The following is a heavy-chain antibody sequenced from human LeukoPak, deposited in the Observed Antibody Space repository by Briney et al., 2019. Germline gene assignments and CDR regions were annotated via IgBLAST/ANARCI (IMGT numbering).Heavy chain of an antibody. V-gene: IGHV5-51*01. CDR3: ARITTYYESDGYYDNPFDY. D-gene: IGHD3-22*01. Sequence: GESLKISCKGSGNNFTNYWIGWVRQMPGKGLEWMGIIYPGDSDTRCSPSFQGQVTISADKSISTAYLQWSSLKASDTAMYYCARITTYYESDGYYDNPFDYWGQGTLVTVSS. CDR1: GNNFTNYW. J-gene: IGHJ4*02. CDR2: IYPGDSDT.